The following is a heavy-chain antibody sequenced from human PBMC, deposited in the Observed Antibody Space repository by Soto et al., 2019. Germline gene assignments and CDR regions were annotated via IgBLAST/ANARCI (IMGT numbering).Heavy chain of an antibody. CDR1: GFTFSNAW. CDR3: TTESVVDKLPGEYFQH. V-gene: IGHV3-15*01. J-gene: IGHJ1*01. Sequence: GGSLRLSCAASGFTFSNAWMSWVRQAPGKGLEWVGRIKSKTDGGTTDYAAPVKGRFTISRDDSKNTLYLQMNSLKTEDTAVYYCTTESVVDKLPGEYFQHWGQGTLVTVSS. CDR2: IKSKTDGGTT. D-gene: IGHD5-12*01.